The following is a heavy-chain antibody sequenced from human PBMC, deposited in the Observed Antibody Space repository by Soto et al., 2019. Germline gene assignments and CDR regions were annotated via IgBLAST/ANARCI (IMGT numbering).Heavy chain of an antibody. V-gene: IGHV3-23*01. CDR1: GFTFSSYA. CDR2: IGGGGGST. Sequence: EVQLLESGGGLVQPGGSLRLSCAASGFTFSSYAMGWVRQAPGKGLEWVSAIGGGGGSTYADSVKGRFTISRDNSKNTLYLQMSSLRAEDMALYYCAKIAEAVAGTVYGYWGQGTLVTVSS. J-gene: IGHJ4*02. CDR3: AKIAEAVAGTVYGY. D-gene: IGHD6-19*01.